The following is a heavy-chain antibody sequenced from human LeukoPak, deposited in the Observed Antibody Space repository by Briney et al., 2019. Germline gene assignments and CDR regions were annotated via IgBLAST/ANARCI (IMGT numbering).Heavy chain of an antibody. CDR2: INHSGST. V-gene: IGHV4-34*01. Sequence: SETLSLTCAVYGGSFSGYYWSWIRQPPGKGLEWIGEINHSGSTNYNPSLKSRVTISVDTSKNQFSLKLSSVTAADTAVYYCARVYDILPSHFDYWGQGTLVTVSS. CDR1: GGSFSGYY. CDR3: ARVYDILPSHFDY. J-gene: IGHJ4*02. D-gene: IGHD3-9*01.